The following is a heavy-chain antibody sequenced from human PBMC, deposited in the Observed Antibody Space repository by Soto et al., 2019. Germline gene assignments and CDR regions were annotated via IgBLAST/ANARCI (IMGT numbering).Heavy chain of an antibody. CDR2: IIPIFGTA. CDR1: GGTFSSYA. Sequence: QVQLVQSGAEVKKPGSSVKVSCKASGGTFSSYAISWVRQAPGQGLEWMGGIIPIFGTANYAQKFQGRVTMXXDXSXXTDSMELSSLRSEDTAVYYCARDEATAEHDYGMDVWGQGTTVTVSS. V-gene: IGHV1-69*12. D-gene: IGHD5-12*01. CDR3: ARDEATAEHDYGMDV. J-gene: IGHJ6*02.